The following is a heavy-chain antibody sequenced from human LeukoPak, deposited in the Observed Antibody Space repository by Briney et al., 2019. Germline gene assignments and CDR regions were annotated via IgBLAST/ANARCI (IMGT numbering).Heavy chain of an antibody. V-gene: IGHV3-11*04. CDR3: ATLSGGGYYYYYYMDV. J-gene: IGHJ6*03. CDR1: GFTFSDYC. CDR2: ISSSGSTI. Sequence: GGSLRHSCAASGFTFSDYCMSWIRQAPGKGLEWISYISSSGSTIHYAASVRGRFTISRDNAKDSLYLQMNSLTAEDTAVYYCATLSGGGYYYYYYMDVWGKGTTVTVSS. D-gene: IGHD3-16*01.